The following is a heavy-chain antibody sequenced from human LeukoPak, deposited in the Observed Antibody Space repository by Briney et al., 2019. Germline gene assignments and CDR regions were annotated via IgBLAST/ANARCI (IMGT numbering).Heavy chain of an antibody. CDR2: ISAYNGNT. CDR1: GYTFTSYG. Sequence: GASVEVSCTASGYTFTSYGISWVRQAPGQGLEWMGWISAYNGNTNYAQKLQGRVTMTTDTSTSTAYMELRSLRSDDTAVYYCASISYGDYSFDYWGQGTLVTVSS. D-gene: IGHD4-17*01. V-gene: IGHV1-18*01. J-gene: IGHJ4*02. CDR3: ASISYGDYSFDY.